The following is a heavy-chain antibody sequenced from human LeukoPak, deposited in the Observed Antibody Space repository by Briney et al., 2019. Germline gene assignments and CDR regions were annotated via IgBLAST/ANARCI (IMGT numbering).Heavy chain of an antibody. Sequence: ASVSVSCTASGYTFTTYGISWVRQAPGDRLEWMGCFNVGHGNTEYSERFQGRVTITTDASATTHFMELSSLRSEDAAVYYCASQYYYGPTGYYGGFDYWGQGTPVTVSS. V-gene: IGHV1-3*01. CDR1: GYTFTTYG. D-gene: IGHD3-22*01. J-gene: IGHJ4*02. CDR2: FNVGHGNT. CDR3: ASQYYYGPTGYYGGFDY.